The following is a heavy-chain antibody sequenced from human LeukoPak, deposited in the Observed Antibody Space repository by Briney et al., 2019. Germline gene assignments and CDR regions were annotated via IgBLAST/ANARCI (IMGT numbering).Heavy chain of an antibody. Sequence: GGSLGLPCSASGSTFGSYAMHWVRQAPGKGLEYVSAISSNGGSTYYADSVTGRLTISGDNSKNTLYLQMSSLRAEDTAVYYCVKDLSQSNSVTFDYWGQGTLVIVSS. V-gene: IGHV3-64D*09. CDR3: VKDLSQSNSVTFDY. D-gene: IGHD4-17*01. CDR1: GSTFGSYA. J-gene: IGHJ4*02. CDR2: ISSNGGST.